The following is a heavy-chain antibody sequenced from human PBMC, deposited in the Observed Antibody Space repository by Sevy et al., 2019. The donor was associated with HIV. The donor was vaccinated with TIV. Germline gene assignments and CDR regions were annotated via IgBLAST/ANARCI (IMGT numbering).Heavy chain of an antibody. Sequence: ASVKVSCKASGGTFSSYAISWVRQAPGQGLEWMGGIIPIFGTANYAQKFQGRVTITADESTSTAYMGLSSLRSEDTAVYYWASRGVYCSSTSCHLYYYGMDVWGQGTTVTVSS. J-gene: IGHJ6*02. CDR2: IIPIFGTA. V-gene: IGHV1-69*13. CDR1: GGTFSSYA. D-gene: IGHD2-2*01. CDR3: ASRGVYCSSTSCHLYYYGMDV.